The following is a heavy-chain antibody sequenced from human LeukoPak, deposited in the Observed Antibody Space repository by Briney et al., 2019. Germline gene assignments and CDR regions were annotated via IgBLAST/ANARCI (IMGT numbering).Heavy chain of an antibody. J-gene: IGHJ4*02. V-gene: IGHV3-20*04. CDR3: ARSSGDGSGSYYNPSDY. CDR1: GLTFRSNA. D-gene: IGHD3-10*01. Sequence: GGSLRLSCAASGLTFRSNAMTWIRQAPGKGLEWVSGINWNGGSTVYADSVKGRFTISRDNAKNSLYLQMNSLRAEDTALYYCARSSGDGSGSYYNPSDYWGQGTLVTVSS. CDR2: INWNGGST.